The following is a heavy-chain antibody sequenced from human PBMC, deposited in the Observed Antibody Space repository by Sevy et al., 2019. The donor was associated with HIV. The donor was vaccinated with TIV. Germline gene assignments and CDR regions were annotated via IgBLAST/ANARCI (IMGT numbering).Heavy chain of an antibody. CDR3: TRDLYGSGWFYFDY. CDR1: GFTFSDYA. J-gene: IGHJ4*02. CDR2: IKTKAYGGTT. V-gene: IGHV3-49*04. D-gene: IGHD6-19*01. Sequence: GGSLRLSCTASGFTFSDYAMSRVRQAPGKGLEWVGFIKTKAYGGTTEYAASVKGRFIISRDDSKNIAYLQMNSLKTEDTAVYYCTRDLYGSGWFYFDYWGQGTLVTVSS.